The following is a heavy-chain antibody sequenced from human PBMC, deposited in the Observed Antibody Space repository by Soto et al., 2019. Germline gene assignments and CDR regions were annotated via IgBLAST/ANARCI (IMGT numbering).Heavy chain of an antibody. Sequence: ASVKVSCKASGYTFTSYAMHWVRQAPGQRLEWMGWINAGNGNTKYSQKFQGRVTITSDTSASTAYMELSSLRSEDTAVYYCARGLRDGYGGKYYYAMDVWGQGTTVTVSS. CDR1: GYTFTSYA. CDR3: ARGLRDGYGGKYYYAMDV. CDR2: INAGNGNT. V-gene: IGHV1-3*01. D-gene: IGHD5-12*01. J-gene: IGHJ6*02.